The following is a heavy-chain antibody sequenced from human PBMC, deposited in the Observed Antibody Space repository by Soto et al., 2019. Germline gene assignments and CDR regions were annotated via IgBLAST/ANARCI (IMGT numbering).Heavy chain of an antibody. J-gene: IGHJ6*02. CDR2: IDPSDSYT. Sequence: GESLKISCKGSGYSFTSYWISWVRQMPGKGLEWMRRIDPSDSYTNYSPSFQGHVTISADKSISTAYLQWSSLKASDTAMYYCAGPIAAAGRPYYYYGMDVWGQGTTVTVSS. CDR3: AGPIAAAGRPYYYYGMDV. V-gene: IGHV5-10-1*01. D-gene: IGHD6-13*01. CDR1: GYSFTSYW.